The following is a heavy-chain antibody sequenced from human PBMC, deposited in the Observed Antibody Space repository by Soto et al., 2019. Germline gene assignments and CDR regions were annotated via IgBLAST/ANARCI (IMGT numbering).Heavy chain of an antibody. V-gene: IGHV3-23*01. Sequence: PGGSLRLSCAVCGFTFSSYAMSWVRQAPGKGLEWVSVISGSGGSTYYADSVKGRFTISRDNSKNTLYLQMNSLGAEDTAVYYCAKDGGAYDILTGYYPVNWFDPWGQGTLVTVSS. CDR1: GFTFSSYA. CDR3: AKDGGAYDILTGYYPVNWFDP. CDR2: ISGSGGST. D-gene: IGHD3-9*01. J-gene: IGHJ5*02.